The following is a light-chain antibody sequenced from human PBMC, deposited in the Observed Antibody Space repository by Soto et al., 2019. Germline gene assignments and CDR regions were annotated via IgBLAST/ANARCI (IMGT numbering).Light chain of an antibody. CDR2: EVN. Sequence: QSVLTQPPSASGSPGQSVAISCTVTSSDVGGYNYVSWYQQHPGKAPKLMIYEVNKRPSGVPDRFSGSKSGNTASLTVSGLQAEDEADYYCSSYAGSSNVFGTGTKVTLL. J-gene: IGLJ1*01. V-gene: IGLV2-8*01. CDR1: SSDVGGYNY. CDR3: SSYAGSSNV.